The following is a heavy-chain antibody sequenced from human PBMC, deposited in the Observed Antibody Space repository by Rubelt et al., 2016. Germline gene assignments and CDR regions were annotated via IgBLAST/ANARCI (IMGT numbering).Heavy chain of an antibody. CDR2: IYHSGST. V-gene: IGHV4-4*02. CDR3: ARESWFGELGDYYYGLDV. J-gene: IGHJ6*02. D-gene: IGHD3-10*01. Sequence: GKGLEWIGEIYHSGSTNYNPSLKSRVTISVDKSKNRFSLKLSSVTAADTAVYYCARESWFGELGDYYYGLDVWGQGTTVTVSS.